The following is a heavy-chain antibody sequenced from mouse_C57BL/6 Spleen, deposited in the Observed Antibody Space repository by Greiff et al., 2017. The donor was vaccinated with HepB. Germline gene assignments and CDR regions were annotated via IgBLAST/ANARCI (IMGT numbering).Heavy chain of an antibody. Sequence: EVQVVESGPELVKPGASVKISCKASGYTFTDYYMNWVKQSHGKSLEWIGDINPNNGGTSYNQKFKGKATLTVDKSSSTAYMELRSLTSEDSAVYYCARGESSGYVYYAMDYWGQGTSVTVSS. CDR2: INPNNGGT. J-gene: IGHJ4*01. CDR1: GYTFTDYY. D-gene: IGHD3-2*02. CDR3: ARGESSGYVYYAMDY. V-gene: IGHV1-26*01.